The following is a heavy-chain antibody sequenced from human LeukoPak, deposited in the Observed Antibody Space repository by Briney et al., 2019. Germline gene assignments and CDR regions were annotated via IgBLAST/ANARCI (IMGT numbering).Heavy chain of an antibody. Sequence: ASVEVSRKASGYTFTGYYMHWVRQAPGQGLEWMGWINPNSGGTNYAQKFQGRVTMTRDTSISTAYMELSRLRSDDTAVYYCAREGGGSYTFGYWGQGTLVTVSS. D-gene: IGHD1-26*01. CDR2: INPNSGGT. V-gene: IGHV1-2*02. CDR1: GYTFTGYY. J-gene: IGHJ4*02. CDR3: AREGGGSYTFGY.